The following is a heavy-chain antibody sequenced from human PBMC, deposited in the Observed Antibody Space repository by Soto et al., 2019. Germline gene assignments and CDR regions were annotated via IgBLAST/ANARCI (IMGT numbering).Heavy chain of an antibody. CDR2: IYTSGST. CDR3: ARNYGSPYSSGWTLFDY. D-gene: IGHD6-19*01. V-gene: IGHV4-4*07. Sequence: TLSLTCTVSGGSISSYYWSWIRQPAGKGLEWIGRIYTSGSTNYNPSLKSRVTMSVDTSKNQFSLKLSSVTAADTAVYYCARNYGSPYSSGWTLFDYWGQGTLVTVSS. J-gene: IGHJ4*02. CDR1: GGSISSYY.